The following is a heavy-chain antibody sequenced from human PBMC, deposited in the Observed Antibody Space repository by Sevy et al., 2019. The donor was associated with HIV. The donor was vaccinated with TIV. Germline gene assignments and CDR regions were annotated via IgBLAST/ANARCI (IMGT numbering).Heavy chain of an antibody. J-gene: IGHJ4*02. D-gene: IGHD3-9*01. CDR1: GFTFSNAW. Sequence: GGSLRLSCAVSGFTFSNAWMNWVRQAPGTGLQWVGLIKSKIDGETTDYAAPVKGRFTISRDDSKNTVYLQMNSLKTDDTALYYCATAPGYYDSSPFDYWGPGTLVTVSS. V-gene: IGHV3-15*01. CDR3: ATAPGYYDSSPFDY. CDR2: IKSKIDGETT.